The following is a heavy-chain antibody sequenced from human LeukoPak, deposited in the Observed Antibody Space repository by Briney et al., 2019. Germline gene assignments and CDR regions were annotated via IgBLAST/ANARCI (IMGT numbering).Heavy chain of an antibody. Sequence: PGGSLRLSCAASGFTFDDYAMHWVRQAPGKGLEWVSGITWNSGSIGYADSVKGRFTISRDNAKNSLYLQMNSLRAEDTALYYCAKKGTAATLDCWGQGTLVTVSS. J-gene: IGHJ4*02. CDR1: GFTFDDYA. D-gene: IGHD2-15*01. V-gene: IGHV3-9*01. CDR2: ITWNSGSI. CDR3: AKKGTAATLDC.